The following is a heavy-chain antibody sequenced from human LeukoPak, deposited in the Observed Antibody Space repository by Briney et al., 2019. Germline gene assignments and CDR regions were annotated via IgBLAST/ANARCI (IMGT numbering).Heavy chain of an antibody. Sequence: PGGSLRLSCAASGFTFSSYGMHWVRQAPGKGLEWVAFIRYDGSNKYYADSVKGRFTISRDNSKNTLYLQMNSLRAEDTAVYYCAKVDSSGWFSYYYYYMDVWGKGTTVTTSS. CDR2: IRYDGSNK. J-gene: IGHJ6*03. V-gene: IGHV3-30*02. CDR3: AKVDSSGWFSYYYYYMDV. D-gene: IGHD6-19*01. CDR1: GFTFSSYG.